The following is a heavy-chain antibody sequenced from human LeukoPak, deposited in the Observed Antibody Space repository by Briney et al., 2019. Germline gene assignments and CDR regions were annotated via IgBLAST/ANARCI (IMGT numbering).Heavy chain of an antibody. V-gene: IGHV4-61*05. CDR2: IYYSGST. J-gene: IGHJ4*02. CDR3: ARAAPYYFDY. Sequence: SETLSLTCTVSGGSISSSSYYWGWIRQPPGKGLEWIGYIYYSGSTNYNPSLKSRVTISVDTSKNQFSLKLSSVTAADTAVYYCARAAPYYFDYWGQGTLVTVSS. CDR1: GGSISSSSYY.